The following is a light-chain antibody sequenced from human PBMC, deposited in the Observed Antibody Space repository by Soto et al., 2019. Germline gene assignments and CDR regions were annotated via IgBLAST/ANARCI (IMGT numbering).Light chain of an antibody. Sequence: QAVVTQPPSASGTPGQRVTISCSGSSSNIGSNYVYWYQQLPGTAPKLLIYRNNQRPSGVPDRFYGSKSGTSASLAISGLRAEDEADYYCAAWDDSLSGPVFGTGTKVTVL. CDR1: SSNIGSNY. CDR3: AAWDDSLSGPV. CDR2: RNN. J-gene: IGLJ1*01. V-gene: IGLV1-47*01.